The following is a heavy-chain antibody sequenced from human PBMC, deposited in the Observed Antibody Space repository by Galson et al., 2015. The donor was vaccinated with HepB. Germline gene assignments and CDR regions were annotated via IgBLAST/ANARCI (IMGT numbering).Heavy chain of an antibody. Sequence: SLRLSCAASGFTFSSYWMSWVCQAPGKGLEWVANIKEDGGERFYVDSVKGRFTIYRDNAKNSVYLQMNSLRAEDTAVYYCAREGDYDVQYVLDVWGQGTTVSVS. CDR2: IKEDGGER. CDR3: AREGDYDVQYVLDV. J-gene: IGHJ6*02. V-gene: IGHV3-7*03. D-gene: IGHD3-10*02. CDR1: GFTFSSYW.